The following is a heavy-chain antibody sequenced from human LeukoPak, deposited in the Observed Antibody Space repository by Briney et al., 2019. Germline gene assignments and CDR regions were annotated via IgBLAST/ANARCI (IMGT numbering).Heavy chain of an antibody. J-gene: IGHJ3*02. V-gene: IGHV3-48*02. CDR1: GFTLSSYR. Sequence: GGSLRLSCAASGFTLSSYRMNCVRQAPGKGLEWVSYISSSSSTIYYADSVKGRFTISRDNAKNSLYLQLNSLRDEDTAVYYCARAATYYYDSSGYYPYAFDIWGQGTMVTVSS. CDR3: ARAATYYYDSSGYYPYAFDI. CDR2: ISSSSSTI. D-gene: IGHD3-22*01.